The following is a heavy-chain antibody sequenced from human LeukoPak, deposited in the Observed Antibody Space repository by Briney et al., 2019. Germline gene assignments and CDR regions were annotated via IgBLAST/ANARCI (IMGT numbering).Heavy chain of an antibody. CDR1: GFTFSEYE. J-gene: IGHJ4*02. D-gene: IGHD3-22*01. V-gene: IGHV3-48*03. CDR2: ISSSGSTV. CDR3: ATEPYYDSSVIHDY. Sequence: GRSLSVSRVASGFTFSEYEMNGVGQPPGRGRAGLSYISSSGSTVYYADSVKGRFTISRDNAKNSLYLQMNSLRDEDTAVYFYATEPYYDSSVIHDYWGQGTLVTVSS.